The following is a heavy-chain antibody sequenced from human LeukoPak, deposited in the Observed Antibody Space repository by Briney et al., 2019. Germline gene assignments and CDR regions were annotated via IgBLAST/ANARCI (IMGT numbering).Heavy chain of an antibody. V-gene: IGHV3-23*05. CDR1: GFTFSSYA. J-gene: IGHJ3*02. CDR2: IYNTGAT. CDR3: ARIEWERLGRAFDI. Sequence: PGGSLRLSCAASGFTFSSYAMSWVRQVPGKGLEWVSSIYNTGATHYAESVKGRFTISRDNSKNTLFLQMNSLRAEDMAVYYCARIEWERLGRAFDIWGQGTMVTVSS. D-gene: IGHD1-26*01.